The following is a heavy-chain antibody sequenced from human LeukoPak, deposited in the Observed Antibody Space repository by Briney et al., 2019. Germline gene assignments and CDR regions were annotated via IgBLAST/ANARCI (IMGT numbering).Heavy chain of an antibody. CDR1: GFSLSRYW. J-gene: IGHJ4*02. V-gene: IGHV3-7*01. CDR2: IKQDGSEK. CDR3: ARAGQEWFGELGFDQ. D-gene: IGHD3-10*01. Sequence: PGGSLRLSCAASGFSLSRYWMSWVRQAPGKGLEWVANIKQDGSEKNYVESVKGRFTISRDNAKNSLYLQTNSLRAEDTAVYYCARAGQEWFGELGFDQWGQGTLVTVSS.